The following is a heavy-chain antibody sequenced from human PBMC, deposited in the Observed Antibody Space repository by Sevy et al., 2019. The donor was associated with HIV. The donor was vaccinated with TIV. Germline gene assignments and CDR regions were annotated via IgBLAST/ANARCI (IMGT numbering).Heavy chain of an antibody. CDR1: GYTFTSYG. CDR3: ARDLDGSGSYRLGY. CDR2: ISAYNGNT. J-gene: IGHJ4*02. V-gene: IGHV1-18*01. D-gene: IGHD3-10*01. Sequence: ASVKVSCKASGYTFTSYGISWVRQAPGQRLEWMGWISAYNGNTNYAQKLQGRVTMTTDTSTITVYMELRSLRSDDTAVYYCARDLDGSGSYRLGYWGQGTLVTVSS.